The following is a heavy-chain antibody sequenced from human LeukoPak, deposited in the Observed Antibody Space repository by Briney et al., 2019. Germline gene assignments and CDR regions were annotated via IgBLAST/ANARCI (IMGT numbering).Heavy chain of an antibody. V-gene: IGHV4-59*12. CDR1: GGSISSYY. D-gene: IGHD3-10*01. J-gene: IGHJ4*02. CDR2: IYYSGST. CDR3: ARAHPGLDY. Sequence: SETLSLTCTVSGGSISSYYWSWIRQPPGKGLEWIGYIYYSGSTNYNPSLKSRVTISVDTSKNQFSLKLSSVTAADTAVYYCARAHPGLDYWGQGTLVTVSS.